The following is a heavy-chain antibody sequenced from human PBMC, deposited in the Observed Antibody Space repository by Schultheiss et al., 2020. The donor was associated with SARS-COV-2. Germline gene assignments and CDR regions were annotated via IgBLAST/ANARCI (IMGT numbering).Heavy chain of an antibody. V-gene: IGHV3-21*01. J-gene: IGHJ6*02. D-gene: IGHD3-3*01. CDR1: GFTFSSYS. CDR3: ARVWDYDFWSGYSADYYYGMDV. Sequence: GGSLRLSCAASGFTFSSYSMNWVRQAPGKGLEWVSSISSSSSYIYYADSVKGRFTISRDNAKNSLYLQMNSLRAEDTAVYYCARVWDYDFWSGYSADYYYGMDVWGQGTTVTVSS. CDR2: ISSSSSYI.